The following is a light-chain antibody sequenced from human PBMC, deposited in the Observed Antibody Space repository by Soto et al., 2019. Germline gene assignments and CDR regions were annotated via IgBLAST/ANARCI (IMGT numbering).Light chain of an antibody. J-gene: IGKJ5*01. CDR3: QQHNQWPIP. V-gene: IGKV3D-15*01. CDR1: QSAGNF. CDR2: YIS. Sequence: EIVMTQSPATLSVSPGETASLSCRASQSAGNFLAWYQQKPGQAPGLLIYYISARATGIPARFRGSGSGTELTLTLTSLQSEDAAVYYCQQHNQWPIPFGQGTRLEIK.